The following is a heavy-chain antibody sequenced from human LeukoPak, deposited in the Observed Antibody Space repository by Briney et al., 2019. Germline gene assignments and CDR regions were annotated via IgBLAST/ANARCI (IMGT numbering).Heavy chain of an antibody. CDR3: AKDSQWLVCYDY. CDR2: ISGSGGST. J-gene: IGHJ4*02. V-gene: IGHV3-23*01. D-gene: IGHD6-19*01. Sequence: PGGSLRLSCAASGFTFSSYAMSWVRQAPGKGLEWVSAISGSGGSTYYADSVKGRFTIPRDNSKYTLYLQMNSLRAEDTAVYYCAKDSQWLVCYDYWGQGTLVTVSS. CDR1: GFTFSSYA.